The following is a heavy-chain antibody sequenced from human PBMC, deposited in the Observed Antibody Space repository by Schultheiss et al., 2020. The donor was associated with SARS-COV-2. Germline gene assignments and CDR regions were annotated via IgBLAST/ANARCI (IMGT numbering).Heavy chain of an antibody. D-gene: IGHD2-15*01. CDR3: AKGYCTGGSCYSGDY. V-gene: IGHV3-72*01. CDR1: GFIFSDYA. Sequence: GGSLRLSCAASGFIFSDYAMSWVRQTPGKGLEWVGRIRNKANSYTTEYAASVKGRFTVSRDDSKNSLFLQMNSLKIEDTALYYCAKGYCTGGSCYSGDYWGQGALVTVSS. J-gene: IGHJ4*02. CDR2: IRNKANSYTT.